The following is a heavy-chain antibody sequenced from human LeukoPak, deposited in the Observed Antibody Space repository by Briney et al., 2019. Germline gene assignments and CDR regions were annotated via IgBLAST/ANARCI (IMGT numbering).Heavy chain of an antibody. CDR2: IVGSGVTT. J-gene: IGHJ4*02. CDR1: GFTFSNYG. Sequence: GGSLRLSCVASGFTFSNYGMNWVRQAPGKGLEWVSGIVGSGVTTYYADSVKGRFTISRDNSKNTLYLQMNSLRAEDTAVYYCASTISYYYDSSGHFHYWGQGTLVTVSS. V-gene: IGHV3-23*01. CDR3: ASTISYYYDSSGHFHY. D-gene: IGHD3-22*01.